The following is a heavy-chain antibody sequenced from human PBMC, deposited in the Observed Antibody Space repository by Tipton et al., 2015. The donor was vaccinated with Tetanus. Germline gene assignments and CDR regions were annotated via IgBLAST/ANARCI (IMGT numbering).Heavy chain of an antibody. CDR1: GFTFSSFG. CDR2: ISGSGGHI. Sequence: SLRLSCVASGFTFSSFGMHWVRQAPGRGLEWVTFISGSGGHIYYADSVKGRFTVSRDNAKNSVYLQMSSLRDDDTAIYYCARDRRSYIASAGYGMDVWGQGTPVTASS. CDR3: ARDRRSYIASAGYGMDV. D-gene: IGHD6-13*01. J-gene: IGHJ6*02. V-gene: IGHV3-48*02.